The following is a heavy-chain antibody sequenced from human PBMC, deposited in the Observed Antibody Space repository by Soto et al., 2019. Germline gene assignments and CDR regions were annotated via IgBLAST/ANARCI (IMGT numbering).Heavy chain of an antibody. CDR1: GFTFSTNW. CDR2: IKHDGSDE. V-gene: IGHV3-7*01. Sequence: EVQLVESGGGLVQPGGSLRLSCAASGFTFSTNWMSWVRQAPGKGLEWVANIKHDGSDEYYVDPVTGRFTISRDNAKNSLYLQMRSLRAEDTAVYYCARPLGWRDAFDIWGQGTVVTVSS. CDR3: ARPLGWRDAFDI. D-gene: IGHD6-19*01. J-gene: IGHJ3*02.